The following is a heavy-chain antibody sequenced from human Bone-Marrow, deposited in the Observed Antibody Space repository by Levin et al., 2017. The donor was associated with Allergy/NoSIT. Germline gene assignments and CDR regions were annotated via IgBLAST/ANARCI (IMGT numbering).Heavy chain of an antibody. V-gene: IGHV3-7*01. CDR1: GFTFSSYW. CDR3: ARVYIAAAGTHYYYGMDV. Sequence: GESLKISCAASGFTFSSYWMSWVRQAPGKGLEWVANIKQDGSEKYYVDSVKGRFTISRDNAKNSLYLQMNSLRAEDTAVYYCARVYIAAAGTHYYYGMDVWGQGTTVTVSS. CDR2: IKQDGSEK. D-gene: IGHD6-13*01. J-gene: IGHJ6*02.